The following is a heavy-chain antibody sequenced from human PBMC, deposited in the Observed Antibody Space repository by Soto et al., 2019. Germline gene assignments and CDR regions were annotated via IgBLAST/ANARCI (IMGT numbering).Heavy chain of an antibody. CDR3: VKGEYYYDGSAYYPFDY. V-gene: IGHV3-30*18. CDR2: ISYDGINK. D-gene: IGHD3-22*01. J-gene: IGHJ4*02. Sequence: PGGSLRLSCAASGFTFSACGMHWVRQAPGKGLEWVAVISYDGINKYYTDSVKGRFTISRDNSKNMLYLQMNSLRPEDTAVYYCVKGEYYYDGSAYYPFDYWGQGRMVTVSS. CDR1: GFTFSACG.